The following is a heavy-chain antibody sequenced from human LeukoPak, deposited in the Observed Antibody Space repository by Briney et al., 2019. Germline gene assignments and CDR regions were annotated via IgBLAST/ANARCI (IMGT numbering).Heavy chain of an antibody. CDR2: IRAYNGNT. J-gene: IGHJ4*02. D-gene: IGHD3-10*01. V-gene: IGHV1-18*04. Sequence: ASVKVSCKASGYTFTSYGISWVRQAPGQGLEWMGWIRAYNGNTNYAQKLQGRVTMTTDTSTSTAYMEPRSLRSDDTAVYYVARAAILWFGELYRLDYWGQGTLVTVSS. CDR1: GYTFTSYG. CDR3: ARAAILWFGELYRLDY.